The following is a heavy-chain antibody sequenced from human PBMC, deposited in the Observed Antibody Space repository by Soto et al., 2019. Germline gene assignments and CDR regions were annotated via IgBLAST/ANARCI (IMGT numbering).Heavy chain of an antibody. CDR3: AKVRARGYYFDY. Sequence: GGSLRLSCAASGFTLSSYAMSWVRQAPGKGLEWVSAISGSGGSTYYADSVKGRFTISRDNSKNTLYLQMNSLRAEDTAVYYCAKVRARGYYFDYWGQGTLVTVSS. D-gene: IGHD1-26*01. CDR1: GFTLSSYA. V-gene: IGHV3-23*01. J-gene: IGHJ4*02. CDR2: ISGSGGST.